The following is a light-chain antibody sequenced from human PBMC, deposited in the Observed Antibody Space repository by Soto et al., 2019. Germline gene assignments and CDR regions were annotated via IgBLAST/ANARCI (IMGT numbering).Light chain of an antibody. CDR1: SSNIGKSH. CDR2: DNY. J-gene: IGLJ1*01. CDR3: ATWVDSLSAAV. V-gene: IGLV1-51*01. Sequence: QSVLTQPPSLSPAPGQKVTISCSGSSSNIGKSHVSWYQHLPGTAPKLLIYDNYKRPSGIPDRLYGSKSGTAATLDITGLQTGDEPDYYCATWVDSLSAAVFGPGTKLTVL.